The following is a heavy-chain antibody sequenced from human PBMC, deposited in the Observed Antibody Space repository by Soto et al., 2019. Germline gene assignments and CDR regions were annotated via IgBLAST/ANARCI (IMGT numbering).Heavy chain of an antibody. V-gene: IGHV3-23*01. CDR2: ITNSGDST. Sequence: EVQLLESGGDLVQPGGSLRLSCAASGFAFATYAMTWVRQSPGKGLEWVSCITNSGDSTYFADSVKGRFTISRDDSKNTLYLQVSGLSAEDTAVYYCARGGPRDGYRDLDYWGPGTQVTVSS. CDR3: ARGGPRDGYRDLDY. CDR1: GFAFATYA. D-gene: IGHD5-18*01. J-gene: IGHJ4*02.